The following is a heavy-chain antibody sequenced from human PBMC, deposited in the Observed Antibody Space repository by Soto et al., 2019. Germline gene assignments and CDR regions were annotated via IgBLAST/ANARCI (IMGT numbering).Heavy chain of an antibody. J-gene: IGHJ5*02. Sequence: ASVKVSCKASGYTFTSYGISWVRQAPGQGLEWMGWISAYNGNTNYAQKLQGRVTMTTDTSTSTAYMELRSLRSDDTAAYYCARCGVGQQLVNWFEPWGQGTLVTVSS. CDR1: GYTFTSYG. V-gene: IGHV1-18*04. CDR3: ARCGVGQQLVNWFEP. CDR2: ISAYNGNT. D-gene: IGHD6-13*01.